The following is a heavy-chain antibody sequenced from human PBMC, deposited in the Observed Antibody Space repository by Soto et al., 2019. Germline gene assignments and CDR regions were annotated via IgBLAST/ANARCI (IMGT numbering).Heavy chain of an antibody. CDR3: ARRGYGSRWPNVYMDV. Sequence: PGGSLRLSCAASGFIFNTYNMIWVRQAPGKGLEWVSSISRSSTYIFYADSVKGRFTISRDNSENTLYLQMGSLRAEDMALYYCARRGYGSRWPNVYMDVWGKGTTVTVSS. CDR1: GFIFNTYN. D-gene: IGHD6-13*01. CDR2: ISRSSTYI. J-gene: IGHJ6*03. V-gene: IGHV3-21*01.